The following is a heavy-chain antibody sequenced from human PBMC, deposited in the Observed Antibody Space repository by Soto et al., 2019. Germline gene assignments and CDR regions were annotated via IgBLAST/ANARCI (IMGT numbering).Heavy chain of an antibody. Sequence: ASVKVSCKASGYTFTSYGISLVRQAPGQGLEWMGWISAYNGNTNYAQKLQGRVTMTTDTSTSTAYMELRSLRSDDTAVYYCASDHRYGTYYYYGMDVWGQGTTVTVSS. D-gene: IGHD4-17*01. CDR1: GYTFTSYG. CDR2: ISAYNGNT. V-gene: IGHV1-18*01. CDR3: ASDHRYGTYYYYGMDV. J-gene: IGHJ6*02.